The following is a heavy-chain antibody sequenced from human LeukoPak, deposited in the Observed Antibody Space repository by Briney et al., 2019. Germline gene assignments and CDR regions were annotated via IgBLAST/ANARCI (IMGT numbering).Heavy chain of an antibody. CDR3: AKGKDDSSGWYFFY. D-gene: IGHD6-19*01. Sequence: GSLRLSCAASGFTFSSYAMNWVRQAPGKGLEWVSAISGSGGSTYYADSVKGRFTISRDNSKNTLYLQMNSLRAEDTAVYYCAKGKDDSSGWYFFYWGQGTLVTVSS. CDR1: GFTFSSYA. V-gene: IGHV3-23*01. J-gene: IGHJ4*02. CDR2: ISGSGGST.